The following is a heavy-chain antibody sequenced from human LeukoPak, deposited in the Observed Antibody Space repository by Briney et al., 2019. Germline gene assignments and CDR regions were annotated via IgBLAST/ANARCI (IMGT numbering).Heavy chain of an antibody. V-gene: IGHV3-48*03. CDR1: GFSFSTYE. J-gene: IGHJ6*03. CDR2: IISSSSTT. D-gene: IGHD5-24*01. CDR3: ARIAMDYYYMDV. Sequence: GGSLRLSCAASGFSFSTYEMNWVRQAPGKGLEWVSYIISSSSTTYYEDSVKGRFTVSRDNAKNSLYLQMNSLRVEDTAVYYCARIAMDYYYMDVWGKGTTVTVSS.